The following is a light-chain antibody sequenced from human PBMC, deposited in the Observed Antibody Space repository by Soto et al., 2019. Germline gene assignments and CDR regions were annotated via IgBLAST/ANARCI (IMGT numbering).Light chain of an antibody. Sequence: QSALTQPASVSGSPGQSITISCTGTSSDIGRYKFVSWFQQHPGKAPKLMIFEGTNRPSGVSNRFSGSKSGNTASLTISGLQAEDEADYYCNSYTTSNTFVFGSGTKVTVL. V-gene: IGLV2-14*01. CDR3: NSYTTSNTFV. CDR1: SSDIGRYKF. J-gene: IGLJ1*01. CDR2: EGT.